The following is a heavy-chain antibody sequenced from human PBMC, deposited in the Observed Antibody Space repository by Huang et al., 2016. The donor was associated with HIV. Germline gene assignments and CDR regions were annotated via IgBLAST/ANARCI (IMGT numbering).Heavy chain of an antibody. CDR2: IYYSGST. D-gene: IGHD3-10*01. CDR3: ARRGVATNYFDH. CDR1: GDSISSYY. J-gene: IGHJ4*02. Sequence: QVQLQESGPGLVKPSESLSLTCSVSGDSISSYYWSWIRQPPGKGLEWIGYIYYSGSTNDNPSLKSRLTISMDTSKNQFSLKMSSVNAADTAIYFCARRGVATNYFDHWGRGALVIVSS. V-gene: IGHV4-59*01.